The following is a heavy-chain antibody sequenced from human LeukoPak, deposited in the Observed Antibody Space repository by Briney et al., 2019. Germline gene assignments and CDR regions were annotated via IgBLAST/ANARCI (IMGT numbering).Heavy chain of an antibody. CDR2: ISAYNGNT. CDR3: ARYSGSCLSYNWFDP. J-gene: IGHJ5*02. CDR1: GYTFTSYG. V-gene: IGHV1-18*01. D-gene: IGHD1-26*01. Sequence: ASVKVSCKASGYTFTSYGISWVRQAPGQGLEWMGWISAYNGNTNYAQKLQGRVTMTTDTSTSTAYMELRSLRSDDTAVYYCARYSGSCLSYNWFDPWGQGTLVTVSS.